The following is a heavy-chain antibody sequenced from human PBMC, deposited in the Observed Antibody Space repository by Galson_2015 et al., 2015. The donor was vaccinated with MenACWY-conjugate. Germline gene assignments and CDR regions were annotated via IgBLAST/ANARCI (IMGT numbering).Heavy chain of an antibody. Sequence: SLRLSCAASGFTFSSYWMSWVRQAPGKGLEWVANIKQDGSEKYYVDSVKGRFTISRDNAKNSLYLQMNSLRAEDTAVYYCARLGSSWYSFTDYYYYYMDVWGKGTTVTVSS. CDR2: IKQDGSEK. CDR1: GFTFSSYW. J-gene: IGHJ6*03. V-gene: IGHV3-7*03. D-gene: IGHD6-13*01. CDR3: ARLGSSWYSFTDYYYYYMDV.